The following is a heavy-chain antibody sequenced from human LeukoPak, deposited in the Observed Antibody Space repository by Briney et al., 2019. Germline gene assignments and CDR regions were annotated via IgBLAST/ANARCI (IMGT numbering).Heavy chain of an antibody. CDR3: AKGRHYDFWSGSDY. J-gene: IGHJ4*02. D-gene: IGHD3-3*01. V-gene: IGHV3-53*01. Sequence: PGGSLRLSCAASGFTVSSHYMSWVRQAPGKGLEWVSVTDSGGSTSYADSVKGRFTISRDTSKNTLYLQMNGLRAEDTAVYYCAKGRHYDFWSGSDYWGQGILVTVSS. CDR1: GFTVSSHY. CDR2: TDSGGST.